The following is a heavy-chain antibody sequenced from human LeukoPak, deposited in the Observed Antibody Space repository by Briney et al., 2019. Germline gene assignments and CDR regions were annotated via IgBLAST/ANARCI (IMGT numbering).Heavy chain of an antibody. CDR1: GFTFSSYA. D-gene: IGHD2-2*01. V-gene: IGHV3-23*01. CDR2: ISGSGGNT. Sequence: GGSLRLSCAASGFTFSSYAMSWVRQAPGKGLEWVSAISGSGGNTYYADSVKGRFTISRDNSKNTLYLQMNSLRAEDTAVYYCAKDGCSSTSCYRDYWGQGTLVTVSS. J-gene: IGHJ4*02. CDR3: AKDGCSSTSCYRDY.